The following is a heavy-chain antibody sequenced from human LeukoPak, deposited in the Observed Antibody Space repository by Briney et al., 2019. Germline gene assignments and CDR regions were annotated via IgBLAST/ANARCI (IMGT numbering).Heavy chain of an antibody. Sequence: PGGSLRLSCAASGNYWMHWVRQVPGKGLVWVSHINSDGSWTSYADSVKGRFTISKDNAKSTVYLQMNSLRAEDTAVYYCATSLGPLTEYWGQGTLVTVSS. J-gene: IGHJ4*02. V-gene: IGHV3-74*01. CDR2: INSDGSWT. D-gene: IGHD7-27*01. CDR1: GNYW. CDR3: ATSLGPLTEY.